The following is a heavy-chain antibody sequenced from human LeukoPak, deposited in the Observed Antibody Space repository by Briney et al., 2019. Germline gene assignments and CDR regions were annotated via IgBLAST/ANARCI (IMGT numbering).Heavy chain of an antibody. CDR3: AKSRWTSSPYFDY. CDR2: IRYDGTNT. Sequence: GGSLRLSCAASGFSFSDYDMHWVRQAPGKGLEWVTFIRYDGTNTYADSVKGRFTISRDNSKNTLYLQMNSLRAEDTAVYYCAKSRWTSSPYFDYWGQGTLVTVSS. CDR1: GFSFSDYD. V-gene: IGHV3-30*02. J-gene: IGHJ4*02. D-gene: IGHD6-13*01.